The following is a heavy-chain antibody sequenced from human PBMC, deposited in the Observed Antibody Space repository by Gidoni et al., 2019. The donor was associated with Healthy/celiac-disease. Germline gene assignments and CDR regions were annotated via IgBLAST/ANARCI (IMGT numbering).Heavy chain of an antibody. CDR2: ISSNGGST. J-gene: IGHJ4*02. D-gene: IGHD3-3*01. Sequence: EVQLVESGGGLVQPGGSLRLSCSASGFTFSSYAMHWVRQAPGKGLEYVSAISSNGGSTYYADSVKGRFTISRDNSKNTLYLQMSSLRAEDTAVYYCVKDRVYTDFWSGYYSGSYDYWGQGTLVTVSS. CDR3: VKDRVYTDFWSGYYSGSYDY. V-gene: IGHV3-64D*08. CDR1: GFTFSSYA.